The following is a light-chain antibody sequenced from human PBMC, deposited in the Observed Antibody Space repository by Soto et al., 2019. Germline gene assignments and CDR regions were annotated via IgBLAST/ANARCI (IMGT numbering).Light chain of an antibody. CDR1: SSDVGGYNY. V-gene: IGLV2-14*03. J-gene: IGLJ1*01. Sequence: QSVLTQPASVSGSPGQSITIPCTGTSSDVGGYNYVSWYQQHPGKAPKLMIYDVSDRPSGVSNRFSGSKSGNTASLTISGLQAEDEADYYCSSCTSSSTHYVFGTGTKVTVL. CDR3: SSCTSSSTHYV. CDR2: DVS.